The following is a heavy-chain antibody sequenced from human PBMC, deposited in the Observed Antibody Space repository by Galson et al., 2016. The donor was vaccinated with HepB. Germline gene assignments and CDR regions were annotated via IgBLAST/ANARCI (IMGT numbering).Heavy chain of an antibody. CDR1: GFTLRNYA. D-gene: IGHD3-10*01. J-gene: IGHJ4*02. CDR3: ARAVHGSGSYWDK. CDR2: ITYAGRYQ. V-gene: IGHV3-30*04. Sequence: SLRLSPASSGFTLRNYARHWFRQAPGKGLERVAVITYAGRYQSYEGAVKGRFTFSRDNFKNTLYLHLNSLRAEETAVYYRARAVHGSGSYWDKWGQGTLVAVSS.